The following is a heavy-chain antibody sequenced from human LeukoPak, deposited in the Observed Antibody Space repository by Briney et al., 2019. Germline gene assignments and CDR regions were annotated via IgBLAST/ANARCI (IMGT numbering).Heavy chain of an antibody. CDR3: ATGRDCSSISCYDYYFDY. CDR1: GYTLTELS. Sequence: ASVKVSCKVSGYTLTELSMHWVRQAPGKGLEWMGGFDPEDGETIYAQKFQGRVTMTEDTSTDTAYMELSSLRSEDTAVYYCATGRDCSSISCYDYYFDYWGQGTLVTVSS. D-gene: IGHD2-2*01. CDR2: FDPEDGET. J-gene: IGHJ4*02. V-gene: IGHV1-24*01.